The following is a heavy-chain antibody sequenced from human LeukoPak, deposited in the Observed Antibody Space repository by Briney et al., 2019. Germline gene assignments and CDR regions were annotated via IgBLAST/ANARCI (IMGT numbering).Heavy chain of an antibody. D-gene: IGHD3-10*02. CDR1: GGSFSGYY. CDR2: IKQDGSEK. J-gene: IGHJ6*04. V-gene: IGHV3-7*01. CDR3: AELGITMIGGV. Sequence: QSSETLSLTCAVYGGSFSGYYWTWVRQAPGKGLEWVANIKQDGSEKNYVDSVKGRFTISRDNAKNSVDLQMNSLRAEDTAVYYCAELGITMIGGVWGKGTTVTISS.